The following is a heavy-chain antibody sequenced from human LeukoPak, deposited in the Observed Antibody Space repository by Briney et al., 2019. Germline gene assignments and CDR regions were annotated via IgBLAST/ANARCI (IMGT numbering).Heavy chain of an antibody. CDR3: ARVRYSSSWYGGGYYFDY. V-gene: IGHV3-30*04. J-gene: IGHJ4*02. CDR1: GVTFSSYS. D-gene: IGHD6-13*01. CDR2: ILYDGSNK. Sequence: GSLRLPCGASGVTFSSYSMHWVRQAPGKGLVGVAGILYDGSNKYYAASVTGRFTISRDNSKNTLYLQMNSLRAEDTAVYYCARVRYSSSWYGGGYYFDYWSQGTLVTVSS.